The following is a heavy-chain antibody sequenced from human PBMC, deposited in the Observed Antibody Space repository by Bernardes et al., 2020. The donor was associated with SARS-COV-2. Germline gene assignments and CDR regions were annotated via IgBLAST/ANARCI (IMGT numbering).Heavy chain of an antibody. CDR3: ARILDSTGYYYYFDY. J-gene: IGHJ4*02. V-gene: IGHV3-23*01. Sequence: GGSLRLSCAASGFTFSSYAMSWVRQAPGKGLEWVSVISGSGGSTYYADSVKGRFTISRDNSKNTLYLQMNSLRAEDTAVYYCARILDSTGYYYYFDYWGQGALVTVSS. CDR2: ISGSGGST. D-gene: IGHD3-22*01. CDR1: GFTFSSYA.